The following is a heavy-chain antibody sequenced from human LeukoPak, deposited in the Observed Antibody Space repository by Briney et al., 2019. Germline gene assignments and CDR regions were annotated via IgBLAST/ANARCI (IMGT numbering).Heavy chain of an antibody. CDR2: IYSGGST. CDR1: GFIVSSNY. J-gene: IGHJ4*02. Sequence: GGSLRLSCAASGFIVSSNYMSWVRQAPGKGLEWVSIIYSGGSTYYADSVKGRFTLSRDNSKNTLYLQTNSLRAEDTAEYYCASGRNWGALFDHWGQGTLVTASS. D-gene: IGHD7-27*01. CDR3: ASGRNWGALFDH. V-gene: IGHV3-53*01.